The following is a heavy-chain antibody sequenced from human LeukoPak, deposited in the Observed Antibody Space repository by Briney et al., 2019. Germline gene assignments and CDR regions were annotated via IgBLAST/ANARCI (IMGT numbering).Heavy chain of an antibody. CDR2: IYYSGST. J-gene: IGHJ4*02. CDR3: ARHHYDYGDHYYFDY. Sequence: SETLSLTCSVSGVSISAYYWSWIRQPPGKGLEWIGYIYYSGSTNYNPSLKSRVTISVDTSKNQFSLKLSSVTAADTAVYYCARHHYDYGDHYYFDYWGQGTLVTVSS. D-gene: IGHD4-17*01. CDR1: GVSISAYY. V-gene: IGHV4-59*08.